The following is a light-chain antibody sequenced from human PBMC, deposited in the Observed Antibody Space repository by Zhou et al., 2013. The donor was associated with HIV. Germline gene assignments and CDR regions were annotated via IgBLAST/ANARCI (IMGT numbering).Light chain of an antibody. CDR3: QQYDSYSQVT. J-gene: IGKJ4*01. CDR2: GAS. V-gene: IGKV3-15*01. Sequence: EIVMSQSPATLSVSPGERVTLSCRASQTIHSNLAWYQQRPGQAPRLLIYGASTRATAIPARFGGSGSGTEFTLTISSLQPDDFATYYCQQYDSYSQVTFGGGTKV. CDR1: QTIHSN.